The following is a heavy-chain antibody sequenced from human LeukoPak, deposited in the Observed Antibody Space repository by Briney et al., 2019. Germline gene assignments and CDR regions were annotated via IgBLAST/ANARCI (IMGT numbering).Heavy chain of an antibody. D-gene: IGHD6-13*01. CDR2: INPSGGST. J-gene: IGHJ3*02. V-gene: IGHV1-46*01. Sequence: ASVKVSCKASGYTITNNYMHWVRQAPGQGLEWMGIINPSGGSTSYAQKFQGRVTMTRDMSTSTVYMELSSLRSEDAAVYYCARGVAAAADAFDIWGQGTMVTVSS. CDR1: GYTITNNY. CDR3: ARGVAAAADAFDI.